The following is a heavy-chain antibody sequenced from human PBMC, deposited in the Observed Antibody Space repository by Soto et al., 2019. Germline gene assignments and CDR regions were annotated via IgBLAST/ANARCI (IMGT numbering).Heavy chain of an antibody. V-gene: IGHV1-69*13. Sequence: GASVKVSCKASGGTFSSYRISWVRQAPGQGLEWVSGIVPIYRTADYAQKFQGRVTITADESARTSYMELRSLKSQDTAVYYCVRDSGAKLSSSWGQGTLVTVSS. CDR2: IVPIYRTA. CDR3: VRDSGAKLSSS. J-gene: IGHJ4*02. D-gene: IGHD6-13*01. CDR1: GGTFSSYR.